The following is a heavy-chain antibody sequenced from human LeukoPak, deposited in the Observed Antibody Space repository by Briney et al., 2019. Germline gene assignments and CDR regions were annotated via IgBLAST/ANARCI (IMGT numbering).Heavy chain of an antibody. CDR1: GFTFSNAW. D-gene: IGHD4-17*01. V-gene: IGHV3-53*01. J-gene: IGHJ4*02. CDR2: IYSGGST. CDR3: ARDFYGDDDY. Sequence: GGSLRLSCAASGFTFSNAWMSWVRQAPGKGLEWVSVIYSGGSTYYADSVKGRFTISRDNSKNTLYLQMNSLRAEDTAVYYCARDFYGDDDYWGQGTLVTVSS.